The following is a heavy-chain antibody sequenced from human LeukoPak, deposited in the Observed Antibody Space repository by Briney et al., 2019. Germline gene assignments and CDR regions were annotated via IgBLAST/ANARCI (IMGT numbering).Heavy chain of an antibody. CDR3: AIAAAGFYDY. Sequence: SETLSLTCTVSGGSISSSSYYWGWIRQPPGKGLEWIGSIYYSGSTYYNPSLKSRVTISVDTSKNQFSLKLSSVTAADTAVYYCAIAAAGFYDYWGQGTLVTVSS. CDR1: GGSISSSSYY. J-gene: IGHJ4*02. CDR2: IYYSGST. V-gene: IGHV4-39*01. D-gene: IGHD6-13*01.